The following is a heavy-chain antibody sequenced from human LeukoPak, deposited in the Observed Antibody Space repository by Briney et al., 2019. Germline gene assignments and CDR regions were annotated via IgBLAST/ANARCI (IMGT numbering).Heavy chain of an antibody. Sequence: GGSLRLSCAVSGFTVSNNYMSWLRQAPGKGLEWVSVIDCGGSTSYAACVKGRFTISRDNSKNTLYLQMNSLRVDDTGVYYCARDRSDGNYYMVVWGKGTTVIVSS. J-gene: IGHJ6*03. V-gene: IGHV3-53*01. CDR2: IDCGGST. CDR1: GFTVSNNY. D-gene: IGHD5-24*01. CDR3: ARDRSDGNYYMVV.